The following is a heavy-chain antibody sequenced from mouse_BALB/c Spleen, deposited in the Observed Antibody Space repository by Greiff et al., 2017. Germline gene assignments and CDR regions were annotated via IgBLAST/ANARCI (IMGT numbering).Heavy chain of an antibody. CDR3: ARSHYRSYYFDD. CDR2: INPSSGYT. Sequence: VQLQQSGAELARPGASVKMSCKASGYTFTSYTMHWVKQRPGQGLEWIGYINPSSGYTNYNQKFKDKATLTADKSSSTAYMQLSSLTSEDSAVYYCARSHYRSYYFDDWGQGTTLTVSS. CDR1: GYTFTSYT. V-gene: IGHV1-4*01. D-gene: IGHD2-14*01. J-gene: IGHJ2*01.